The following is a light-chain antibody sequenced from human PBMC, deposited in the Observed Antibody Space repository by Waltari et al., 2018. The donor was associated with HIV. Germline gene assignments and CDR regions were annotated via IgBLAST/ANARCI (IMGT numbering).Light chain of an antibody. V-gene: IGKV1-16*01. J-gene: IGKJ5*01. Sequence: DIQMTQSPSSLSASVGDRVTITCRASQGIGNYLAWFQQRPGKAPQSLVYAASTLQTGVSSRFRGSGSGTDFTLTISSLQPEDFAIYYCQQYNSYPITFGQGTRLEI. CDR3: QQYNSYPIT. CDR1: QGIGNY. CDR2: AAS.